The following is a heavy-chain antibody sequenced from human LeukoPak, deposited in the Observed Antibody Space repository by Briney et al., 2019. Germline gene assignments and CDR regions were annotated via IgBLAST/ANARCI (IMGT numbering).Heavy chain of an antibody. CDR3: ARDSGGSGSYYGY. D-gene: IGHD3-10*01. Sequence: TSETLSLTCAVYGGSFSGYYWSWIRQAPGKGLEWVANIKQDETEKFYLGSVKGRFTISRDNAKNSLYLQMNSLRAEDTAVYYCARDSGGSGSYYGYWGQGTLVTVSS. CDR2: IKQDETEK. V-gene: IGHV3-7*01. CDR1: GGSFSGYY. J-gene: IGHJ4*02.